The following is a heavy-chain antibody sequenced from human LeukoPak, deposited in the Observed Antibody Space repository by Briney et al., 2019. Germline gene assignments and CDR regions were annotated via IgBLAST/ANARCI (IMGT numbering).Heavy chain of an antibody. D-gene: IGHD6-19*01. V-gene: IGHV3-21*01. CDR1: GGSISSSN. J-gene: IGHJ4*02. CDR2: ISGSSSHT. Sequence: PSETLSLTCAVSGGSISSSNWWSWVRPPPGKGLEWVSAISGSSSHTYYADSVKGRFTISRHNAKNSVYLQMKSLTAEDTAVYYCARSVAGSFDYWGQGTLVTVSS. CDR3: ARSVAGSFDY.